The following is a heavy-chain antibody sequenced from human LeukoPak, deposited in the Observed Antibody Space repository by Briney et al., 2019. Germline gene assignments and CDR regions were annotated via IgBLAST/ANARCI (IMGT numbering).Heavy chain of an antibody. D-gene: IGHD6-13*01. CDR1: GYTFTSYG. J-gene: IGHJ5*02. CDR3: ARELVAAAGPNRFDP. CDR2: INAYNGNT. Sequence: ASVKVSCKASGYTFTSYGISWVRQAPGQGLEWMGWINAYNGNTNYAQKLQGRVTMTTDTSTSTAYMELRSLRSDDTAVYYCARELVAAAGPNRFDPWGQGTLVTVSS. V-gene: IGHV1-18*01.